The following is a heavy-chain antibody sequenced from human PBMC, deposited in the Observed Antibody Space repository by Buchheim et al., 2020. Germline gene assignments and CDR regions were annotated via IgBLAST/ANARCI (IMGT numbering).Heavy chain of an antibody. CDR2: ISYDGSNK. CDR1: GFTFSSYG. D-gene: IGHD5-12*01. V-gene: IGHV3-30*18. CDR3: AKDLGGGNEGY. Sequence: QVQLVESGGGVVQPGRSLRLSCAASGFTFSSYGMHWVRQAPGKGLEWVAVISYDGSNKYYADSVKGRFTISRDNSKNTLYLQMNSLRAEDTAVYYCAKDLGGGNEGYWGQGTL. J-gene: IGHJ4*02.